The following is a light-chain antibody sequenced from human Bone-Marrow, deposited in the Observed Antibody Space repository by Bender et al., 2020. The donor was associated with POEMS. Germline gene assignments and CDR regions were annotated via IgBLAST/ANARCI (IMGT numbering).Light chain of an antibody. CDR1: KLGDKY. CDR3: AAWDDYLNGWV. CDR2: QDR. V-gene: IGLV3-1*01. Sequence: SYELTQPPSVSVSPGQTASITCSGDKLGDKYACWFQQKPGQSPVLVIYQDRKRPSGIPERFSGSKSGTSASLAISGLQSEDEAHYYCAAWDDYLNGWVFGGGTKLTVL. J-gene: IGLJ3*02.